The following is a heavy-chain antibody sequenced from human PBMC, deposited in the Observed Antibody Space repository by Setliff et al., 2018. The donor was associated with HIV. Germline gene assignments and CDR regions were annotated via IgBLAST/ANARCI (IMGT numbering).Heavy chain of an antibody. D-gene: IGHD3-9*01. CDR2: VYTSGST. Sequence: PSETLSLTCTVSDGSVSSSSYYWAWIRQSPGKGLEWIGHVYTSGSTNYNPSLKSRVTISVDTSKNHFSLKLSSVTAADTAVYYCARRERYYDILTGRVFDGFDIWGQGTMVTVSS. V-gene: IGHV4-61*03. J-gene: IGHJ3*02. CDR1: DGSVSSSSYY. CDR3: ARRERYYDILTGRVFDGFDI.